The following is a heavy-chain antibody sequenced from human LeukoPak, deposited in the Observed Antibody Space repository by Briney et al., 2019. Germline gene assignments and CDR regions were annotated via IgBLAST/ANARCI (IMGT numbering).Heavy chain of an antibody. D-gene: IGHD3-22*01. CDR3: ARDAPPSYYCDSRGNAWYFDI. V-gene: IGHV3-66*01. CDR2: MYSGGST. J-gene: IGHJ2*01. Sequence: GGSLRLSCAASGFVVSSLDMGLDRQTPGKGVAWGSVMYSGGSTYYADSVKVRFAIYRDNSKNTLYLQMNGLRAEDTAVYYCARDAPPSYYCDSRGNAWYFDIWGGGTPVAVSS. CDR1: GFVVSSLD.